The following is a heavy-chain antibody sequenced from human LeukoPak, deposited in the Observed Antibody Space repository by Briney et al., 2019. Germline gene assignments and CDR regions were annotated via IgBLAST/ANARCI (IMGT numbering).Heavy chain of an antibody. V-gene: IGHV3-48*03. CDR1: GFTFSSYE. Sequence: GGSLRLSCAASGFTFSSYEIHWVRQAPGKGLEWLSYISSSGSTIKYADSVKGRFTISRGNAKNSLYLQMNSLRAEDTAVYYCARDLYRGQRWLQKGVSGGFDYWGQGTLVTVSS. CDR3: ARDLYRGQRWLQKGVSGGFDY. CDR2: ISSSGSTI. J-gene: IGHJ4*02. D-gene: IGHD5-24*01.